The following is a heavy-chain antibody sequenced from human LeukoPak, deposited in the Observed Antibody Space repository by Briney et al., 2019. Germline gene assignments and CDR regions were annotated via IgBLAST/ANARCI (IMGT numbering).Heavy chain of an antibody. J-gene: IGHJ4*02. CDR3: ARESPLTGYFDY. D-gene: IGHD7-27*01. Sequence: GGSLRLSCAASGFTFRSYAMSWVRQAPGKGLEWVSTFSGSGGNTYYADSVKGRFTISRDNAKNSLYLQMNSLRAEDTAVYYCARESPLTGYFDYWGQGTLVTVSS. V-gene: IGHV3-23*01. CDR1: GFTFRSYA. CDR2: FSGSGGNT.